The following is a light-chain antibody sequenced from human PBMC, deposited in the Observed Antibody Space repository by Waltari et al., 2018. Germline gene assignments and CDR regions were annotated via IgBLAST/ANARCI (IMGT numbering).Light chain of an antibody. CDR2: GAS. J-gene: IGKJ1*01. V-gene: IGKV3-20*01. CDR3: QNYERLPVT. CDR1: QNIGRT. Sequence: EVVLTQSPGPLSFSPGERATLSCRASQNIGRTLTWYQQKPGQSPRLLIYGASIRAAGIPDRFSGSGSGTDFILTITRLEPEDFAVYYCQNYERLPVTFGQGTKVEIK.